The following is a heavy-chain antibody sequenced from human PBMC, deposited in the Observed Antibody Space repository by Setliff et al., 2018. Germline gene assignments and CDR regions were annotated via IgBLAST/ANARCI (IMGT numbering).Heavy chain of an antibody. CDR1: GYTFTSYG. CDR2: ITPFNGNT. V-gene: IGHV1-45*02. Sequence: ASVKVSCKASGYTFTSYGISWVRQAPGQALEWMGWITPFNGNTNYAQKFQDRVTITRDRSMSTAYMELSSLRSEDTAMYYCAGDTIQDAFDIWGQGTMVTVSS. J-gene: IGHJ3*02. D-gene: IGHD3-3*01. CDR3: AGDTIQDAFDI.